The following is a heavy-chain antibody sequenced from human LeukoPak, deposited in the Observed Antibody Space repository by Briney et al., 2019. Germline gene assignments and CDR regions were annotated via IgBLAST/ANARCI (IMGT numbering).Heavy chain of an antibody. D-gene: IGHD3-16*02. CDR3: ARLSGVPPDY. CDR1: GGSFSGYY. V-gene: IGHV4-34*01. CDR2: IYYSGST. J-gene: IGHJ4*02. Sequence: SETLSLTCAVYGGSFSGYYWSWIRQPPGKGLEWIGSIYYSGSTNYNPSLKSRVTMSVDTSKNQFSLKLSSVTAADTAVYYCARLSGVPPDYWGQGTLVTVSS.